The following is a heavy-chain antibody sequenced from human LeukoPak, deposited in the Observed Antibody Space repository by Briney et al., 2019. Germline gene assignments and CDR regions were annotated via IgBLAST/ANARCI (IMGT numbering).Heavy chain of an antibody. Sequence: GGSLRLSCVVSGFTFSNAWLNWVRQAPGKGLEWVGRIKSKTDGETTDYAAPVKGRFTVSRDDSKTTLYLQMNSLRAEDTAVYYCARVGGSYRPFDYWGQGTLVTVSS. CDR1: GFTFSNAW. V-gene: IGHV3-15*07. CDR2: IKSKTDGETT. D-gene: IGHD1-26*01. CDR3: ARVGGSYRPFDY. J-gene: IGHJ4*02.